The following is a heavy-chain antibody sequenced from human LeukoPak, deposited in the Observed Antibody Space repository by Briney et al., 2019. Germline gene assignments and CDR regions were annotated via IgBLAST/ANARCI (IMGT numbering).Heavy chain of an antibody. CDR1: GYTFTGYY. D-gene: IGHD3-10*01. V-gene: IGHV1-2*02. CDR3: ARVFRGIWFGELSRRNWFDP. CDR2: INPNSGGT. Sequence: GASVKVSCKASGYTFTGYYMHWVRQAPGQGLEWMGWINPNSGGTNYAQKFQGRVTMTRDTSISTAYMELSRLRSDDTAVYYCARVFRGIWFGELSRRNWFDPWGQGTLVTVSS. J-gene: IGHJ5*02.